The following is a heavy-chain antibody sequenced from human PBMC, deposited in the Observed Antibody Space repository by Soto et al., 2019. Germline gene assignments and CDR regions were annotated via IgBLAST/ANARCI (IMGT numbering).Heavy chain of an antibody. V-gene: IGHV4-31*02. J-gene: IGHJ6*04. Sequence: PSETLSLTCTVSSGSISIAGYYWSWIRQHPGKGLEWIGYIYYSGSTYYNPSLKSRVTISVDTSKNQFSLKLSSVTAADTAVYYCARTLEDKAMVLLREGMDVWGKGTTVPVSS. CDR3: ARTLEDKAMVLLREGMDV. CDR2: IYYSGST. CDR1: SGSISIAGYY. D-gene: IGHD5-18*01.